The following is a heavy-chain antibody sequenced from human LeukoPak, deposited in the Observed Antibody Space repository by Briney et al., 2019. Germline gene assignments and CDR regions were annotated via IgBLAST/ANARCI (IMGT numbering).Heavy chain of an antibody. V-gene: IGHV3-21*01. D-gene: IGHD3-3*01. Sequence: GGSLRLSCAASGFTFSSYSMNWVRQAPGKGLEWVSSISSSSSYIYYADSVKGRFTISRDNAKNSLYLQMNSLRAEDTAVYYCARGLGGYYDFWSGYLGPFDIWGQGTIDTVSS. CDR2: ISSSSSYI. CDR3: ARGLGGYYDFWSGYLGPFDI. J-gene: IGHJ3*02. CDR1: GFTFSSYS.